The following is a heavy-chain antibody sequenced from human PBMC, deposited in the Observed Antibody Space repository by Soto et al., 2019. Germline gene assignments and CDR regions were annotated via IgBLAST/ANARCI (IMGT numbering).Heavy chain of an antibody. J-gene: IGHJ4*02. Sequence: QVQLVQSGAEEKKPGASVKVSCKASGYTFTSYAMHWVRQAPGQRLEWMGWINAGNGITKYSQKFQGRVTITRDTSASTAYMELSSLRSEDTAVYYCARGSSSTGSRGDYWGQGTLVTVSS. CDR3: ARGSSSTGSRGDY. CDR2: INAGNGIT. D-gene: IGHD2-2*01. V-gene: IGHV1-3*05. CDR1: GYTFTSYA.